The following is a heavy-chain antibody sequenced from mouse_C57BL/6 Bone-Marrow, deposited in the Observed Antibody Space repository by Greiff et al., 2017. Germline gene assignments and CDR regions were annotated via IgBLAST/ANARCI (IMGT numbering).Heavy chain of an antibody. CDR1: GYAFSSYW. Sequence: QVQLQQSGAELVKPGASVKISCKASGYAFSSYWMNWVKQRPGKGLEWIGQIYPGDGDTKYNGKFKGKATLTADKSSSTAYLQLSSLTSEDAAVYFCARLYYSNYVGYFDVWGTGTTVTVSS. CDR2: IYPGDGDT. CDR3: ARLYYSNYVGYFDV. V-gene: IGHV1-80*01. D-gene: IGHD2-5*01. J-gene: IGHJ1*03.